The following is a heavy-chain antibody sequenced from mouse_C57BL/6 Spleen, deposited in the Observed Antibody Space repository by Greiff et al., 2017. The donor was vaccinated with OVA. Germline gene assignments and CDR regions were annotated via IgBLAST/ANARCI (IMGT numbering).Heavy chain of an antibody. Sequence: VQLQESGPELVKPGASVKISCKASGYAFSSSWMNWVKQRPGKGLEWIGRIYPGDGDTNYNGKFKGKATLTADKSSSTAYMQLSSLTSEDSAVYFCARHYGSSLYFDYWGQGTTLTVSS. V-gene: IGHV1-82*01. CDR2: IYPGDGDT. CDR1: GYAFSSSW. CDR3: ARHYGSSLYFDY. D-gene: IGHD1-1*01. J-gene: IGHJ2*01.